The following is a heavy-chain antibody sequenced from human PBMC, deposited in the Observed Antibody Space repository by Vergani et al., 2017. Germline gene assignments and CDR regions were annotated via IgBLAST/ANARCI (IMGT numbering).Heavy chain of an antibody. CDR3: ARDSWDGYKNHFDN. D-gene: IGHD5-24*01. J-gene: IGHJ4*02. CDR2: IKQDGSEK. Sequence: EVQLVESGGGLVQPGGSLRLSCAASGFTFSSDWMSWVRQAPGKGLEWVANIKQDGSEKYYVDSVKGRFTISRDNAKNSLYLQMNSLRAEDTAVYYCARDSWDGYKNHFDNWGQGTLVTVSS. V-gene: IGHV3-7*03. CDR1: GFTFSSDW.